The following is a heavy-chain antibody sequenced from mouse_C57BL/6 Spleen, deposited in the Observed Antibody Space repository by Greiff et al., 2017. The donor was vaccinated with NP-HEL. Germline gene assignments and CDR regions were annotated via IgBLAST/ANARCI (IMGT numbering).Heavy chain of an antibody. J-gene: IGHJ4*01. Sequence: VQLQQSGAELVRPGASVTLSCKASGYTFTDYEMHWVKQTPVHGLEWIGAIDPETGGTAYNHKFKGKAILTADKSSSTAYMALRSLTSEDSAVYYCTRPYYGNPYAMDYWGQGTSVTVSS. D-gene: IGHD2-10*01. CDR3: TRPYYGNPYAMDY. CDR2: IDPETGGT. CDR1: GYTFTDYE. V-gene: IGHV1-15*01.